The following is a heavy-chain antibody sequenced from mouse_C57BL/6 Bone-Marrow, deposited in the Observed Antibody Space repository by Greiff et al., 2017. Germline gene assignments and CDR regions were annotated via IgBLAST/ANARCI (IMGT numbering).Heavy chain of an antibody. CDR3: ARWGLLFWYFDV. J-gene: IGHJ1*03. V-gene: IGHV5-15*01. CDR2: ISNLAYSI. Sequence: EVKLVESGGGLVQPGGSLKLSCAASGFTFSDYGMAWVRQAPRTGPEWVAFISNLAYSIYYADTVTGRFTISRENAKNTLYLEMSSLRSQDTAMYYCARWGLLFWYFDVWGTGTTVTVSS. CDR1: GFTFSDYG. D-gene: IGHD2-3*01.